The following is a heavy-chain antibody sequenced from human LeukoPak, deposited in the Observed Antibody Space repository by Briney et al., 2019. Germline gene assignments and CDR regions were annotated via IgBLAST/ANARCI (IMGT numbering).Heavy chain of an antibody. D-gene: IGHD6-6*01. CDR1: GFTFNSSW. Sequence: GGSLRLSCAASGFTFNSSWMSWVRQAPGKGLEWVANINQDGTEKYFVDSVKGRFTISRDNAKNSLYVQMNSLRAEDTAVYYCATNAGVMGTRPHQRYYFDYWGQGALVTVSS. CDR2: INQDGTEK. CDR3: ATNAGVMGTRPHQRYYFDY. J-gene: IGHJ4*02. V-gene: IGHV3-7*01.